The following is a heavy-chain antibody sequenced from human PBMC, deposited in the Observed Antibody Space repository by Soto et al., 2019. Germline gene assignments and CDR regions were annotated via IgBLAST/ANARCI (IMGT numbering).Heavy chain of an antibody. D-gene: IGHD3-9*01. CDR2: IGSGGDT. CDR1: GFTLSSYD. Sequence: EVQLVESGGGLVQPGGSLRLSCAASGFTLSSYDIHWVRQATGEGLAWVSGIGSGGDTHYADSVKGRFIISREDGKNSLYLQINNLRVGDTAVYYCTRKTPPTGMEVWGQGATVTVSS. J-gene: IGHJ6*02. CDR3: TRKTPPTGMEV. V-gene: IGHV3-13*01.